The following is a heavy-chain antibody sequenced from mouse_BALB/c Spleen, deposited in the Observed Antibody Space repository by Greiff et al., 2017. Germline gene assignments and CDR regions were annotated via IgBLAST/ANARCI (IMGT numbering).Heavy chain of an antibody. Sequence: VQLKESGPGLVKPSQSLSLTCSVTGYSITSGYYWNWIRQFPGNKLEWMGYISYDGSNNYNPSLKNRISITRDTSKNQFFLKLNSVTTEDTATYYCARDVSHYYAMDYWGQGTSVTVSS. V-gene: IGHV3-6*02. D-gene: IGHD6-2*01. CDR3: ARDVSHYYAMDY. CDR2: ISYDGSN. CDR1: GYSITSGYY. J-gene: IGHJ4*01.